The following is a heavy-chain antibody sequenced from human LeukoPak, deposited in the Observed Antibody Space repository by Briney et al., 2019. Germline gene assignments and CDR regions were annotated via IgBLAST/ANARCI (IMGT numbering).Heavy chain of an antibody. D-gene: IGHD3-22*01. CDR2: SSSSSTI. CDR1: GFTFSSYS. Sequence: GGSLRLSCAASGFTFSSYSMNWVRQAPGKGLEWVSYSSSSSTIYYADSVKGRFTISRDNAKNSLYLQMNSLRAEDTAVYYCAKLPGYYYDSSGYYYFDYWGQGTLVTVSS. V-gene: IGHV3-48*01. CDR3: AKLPGYYYDSSGYYYFDY. J-gene: IGHJ4*02.